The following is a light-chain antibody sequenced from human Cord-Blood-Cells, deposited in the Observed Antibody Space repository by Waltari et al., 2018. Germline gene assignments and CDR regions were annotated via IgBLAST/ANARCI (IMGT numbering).Light chain of an antibody. CDR3: SSYAGSNNYV. J-gene: IGLJ1*01. V-gene: IGLV2-8*01. CDR2: EVS. Sequence: SALTQPPSASGSPGQSVTISCTGTSSDGGGYNYVSWYQQHPGKAPKLMIYEVSKRPSGVPDRFSGSKSGNTASLTVSGLQAEDEADYYCSSYAGSNNYVFGTGTKVTVL. CDR1: SSDGGGYNY.